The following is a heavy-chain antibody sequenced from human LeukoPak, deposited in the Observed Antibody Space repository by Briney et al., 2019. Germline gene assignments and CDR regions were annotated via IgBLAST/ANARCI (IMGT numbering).Heavy chain of an antibody. D-gene: IGHD3-3*01. J-gene: IGHJ5*02. CDR1: GGSISSYY. CDR2: IYTSGST. Sequence: SETLSLTCTVSGGSISSYYWSWIRQPAGKGLEWIGRIYTSGSTNYNPSLKSRVTISVDTSKNQFSLKLSSVTAADTAVYYCATRITIFGHANWFDPWGQGTLVTVSS. CDR3: ATRITIFGHANWFDP. V-gene: IGHV4-4*07.